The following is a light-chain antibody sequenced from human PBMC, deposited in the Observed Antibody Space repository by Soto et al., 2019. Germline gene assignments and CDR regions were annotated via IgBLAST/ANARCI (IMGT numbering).Light chain of an antibody. V-gene: IGKV3-20*01. Sequence: EIVLTQSPGTLSLSPGERATLSCRASQSVSSTYLAWYQQKPGQAPRLVIYAASNRVTDIPDRLSGSASEADFTLTISNMAPENFAIYYCQQYDTSLPMYTFGQGAKLEIK. CDR2: AAS. CDR3: QQYDTSLPMYT. CDR1: QSVSSTY. J-gene: IGKJ2*01.